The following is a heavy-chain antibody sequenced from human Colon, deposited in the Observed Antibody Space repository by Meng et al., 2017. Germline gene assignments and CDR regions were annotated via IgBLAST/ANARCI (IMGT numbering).Heavy chain of an antibody. CDR3: VRSRAWVRTGFDP. Sequence: QPKLQESGPGRGKRTETLSRTCSVSGDSISSSDSYWGWFRQSPGKGLEWIGSIGHSGFTYYTPSLESRVTVSVDTSRSQFSLELTSVTAADTAVYYCVRSRAWVRTGFDPWGQGTLVTVSS. V-gene: IGHV4-39*01. D-gene: IGHD1/OR15-1a*01. CDR2: IGHSGFT. J-gene: IGHJ5*02. CDR1: GDSISSSDSY.